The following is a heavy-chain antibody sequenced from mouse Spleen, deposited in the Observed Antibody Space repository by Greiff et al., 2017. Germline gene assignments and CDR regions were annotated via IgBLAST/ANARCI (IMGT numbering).Heavy chain of an antibody. CDR2: IRSKSNNYAT. Sequence: EVKLVESGGGLVQPKGSLKLSCAASGFSFNTYAMNWVRQAPGKGLEWVARIRSKSNNYATYYADSVKDRFTISRDDSESMLYLQMNNLKTEDTAMYYCVRQDYYGYDAMDYWGQGTSVTVSS. V-gene: IGHV10-1*01. CDR1: GFSFNTYA. CDR3: VRQDYYGYDAMDY. J-gene: IGHJ4*01. D-gene: IGHD1-2*01.